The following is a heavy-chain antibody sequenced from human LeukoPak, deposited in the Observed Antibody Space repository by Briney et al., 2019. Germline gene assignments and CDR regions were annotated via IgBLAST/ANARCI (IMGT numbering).Heavy chain of an antibody. J-gene: IGHJ6*03. CDR1: GGSISSCY. V-gene: IGHV4-59*01. Sequence: SETLSLTCTVSGGSISSCYWSWIRQPPGKGLEWIGYIYYSGSTNYNPSLKSRVTISVDTSKNQFSLKLSSVTAADTAVYYCARASIAVAGTYYYYYMDVWGKGTTVTVSS. CDR2: IYYSGST. D-gene: IGHD6-19*01. CDR3: ARASIAVAGTYYYYYMDV.